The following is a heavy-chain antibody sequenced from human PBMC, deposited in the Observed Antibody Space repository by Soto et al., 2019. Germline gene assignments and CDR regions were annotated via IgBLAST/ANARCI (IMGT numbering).Heavy chain of an antibody. CDR3: VTSLNYDFWRDGGRHYYFDY. V-gene: IGHV4-4*02. CDR2: IYHSGST. D-gene: IGHD3-3*01. J-gene: IGHJ4*02. CDR1: GGSISSSYW. Sequence: QVQLQESGPGLVTPSGTLSLTCAVSGGSISSSYWCNWVRQPPGKGLEWIGKIYHSGSTNYNPSLKNRVTISVDKSNNQFSLRLSSVTAADTAVYFCVTSLNYDFWRDGGRHYYFDYWGQGTLVTVSS.